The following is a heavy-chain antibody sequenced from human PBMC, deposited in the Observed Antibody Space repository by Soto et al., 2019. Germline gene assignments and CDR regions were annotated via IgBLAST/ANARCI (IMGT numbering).Heavy chain of an antibody. CDR1: GGAFSGYY. CDR2: INHPGTT. V-gene: IGHV4-34*01. D-gene: IGHD2-8*02. Sequence: QVQLQQWGAGLLKPSETLSLTCAVYGGAFSGYYWTWIRQPPGTGLVWIGEINHPGTTNYNPSLKPRVTLSVSTSKNQFSLTPTSVTAADTAVYYCARDKITGLFGYWGQGTLVTVSS. CDR3: ARDKITGLFGY. J-gene: IGHJ4*02.